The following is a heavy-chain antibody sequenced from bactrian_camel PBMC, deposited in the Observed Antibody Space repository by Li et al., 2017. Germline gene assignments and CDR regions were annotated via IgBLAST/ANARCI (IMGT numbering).Heavy chain of an antibody. D-gene: IGHD3*01. V-gene: IGHV3S31*01. Sequence: VQLVESGGGLVQPGGSLRLSCAASGFTFSNYAMNWVRQAPGKGLEWVSGINSWSDIIYTADSVKGRFTMFRDDAKNMLYLQMNSLKTEDTAVYHCAADPRGSGYWGQGTQVTVS. CDR1: GFTFSNYA. J-gene: IGHJ4*01. CDR2: INSWSDII. CDR3: AADPRGSGY.